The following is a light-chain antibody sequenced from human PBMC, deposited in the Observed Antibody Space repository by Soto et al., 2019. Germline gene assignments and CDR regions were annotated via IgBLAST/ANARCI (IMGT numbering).Light chain of an antibody. Sequence: EISMTQFPAFLSASPGGGATLSCRAGQDVTTNFAWYQQRRGKAPRLLIYDVSTRASGVPSRFSGTGAGTEFTLSISSLQPEDFAPYFCQQNNIGPISFGPGTRLEIK. V-gene: IGKV3-15*01. CDR2: DVS. CDR1: QDVTTN. CDR3: QQNNIGPIS. J-gene: IGKJ5*01.